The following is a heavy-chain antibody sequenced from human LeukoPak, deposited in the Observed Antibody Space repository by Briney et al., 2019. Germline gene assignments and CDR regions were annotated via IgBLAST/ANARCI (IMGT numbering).Heavy chain of an antibody. D-gene: IGHD3-3*01. CDR2: IKQDGSEK. CDR3: ARAYYDFWSGYYTGYFQH. V-gene: IGHV3-7*01. J-gene: IGHJ1*01. CDR1: GFTFSSYW. Sequence: PGGSLRLSCAASGFTFSSYWMSWVRQAPGKGLEWVANIKQDGSEKYYVDSVKGRFTISRDNAKNSLYLQMNSLRAEDTAVYYCARAYYDFWSGYYTGYFQHWGQGTLVTVSS.